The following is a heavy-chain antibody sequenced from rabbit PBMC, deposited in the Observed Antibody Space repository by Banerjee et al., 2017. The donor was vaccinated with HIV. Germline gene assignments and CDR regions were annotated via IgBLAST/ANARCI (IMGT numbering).Heavy chain of an antibody. CDR2: IVTSSGST. CDR3: ARSAGYGGYGLLGSLNL. J-gene: IGHJ4*01. D-gene: IGHD7-1*01. CDR1: GFSFSSSYY. V-gene: IGHV1S40*01. Sequence: QSLEESGGDLVQPGASLTLTCTASGFSFSSSYYMCWVRPAPGKGLELIACIVTSSGSTGYASCAKGRFTISKAASTTLTLQMTSLTAADTATYFCARSAGYGGYGLLGSLNLWGPGTLVTVS.